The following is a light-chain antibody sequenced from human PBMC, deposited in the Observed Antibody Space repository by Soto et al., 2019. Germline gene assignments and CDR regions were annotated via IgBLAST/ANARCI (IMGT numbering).Light chain of an antibody. V-gene: IGLV1-40*01. Sequence: QSALTQPPSVSGAPGQRVTISCTGSSSNIGAGYDVHWYQQLPGTAPKLLIYGNNNRPSGVPDRFSGSKSATSDSLAITGLQAEDEADYYCQSYDSSLSGGVFGGGTKVTVL. CDR2: GNN. CDR1: SSNIGAGYD. CDR3: QSYDSSLSGGV. J-gene: IGLJ3*02.